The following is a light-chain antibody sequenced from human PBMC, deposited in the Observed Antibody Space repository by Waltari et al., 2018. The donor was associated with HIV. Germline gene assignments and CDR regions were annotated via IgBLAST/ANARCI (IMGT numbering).Light chain of an antibody. V-gene: IGLV2-8*01. Sequence: QSALTQPPSASASPGQSVTISCTGPSSDIGNYNFVSWYQVRPGKVPRLIIYEVTKRPSGVPDRYSGSKSYNTASLTVSGLQTDDEADYYCTSYARNNTFVIFGGGTKLTVL. CDR1: SSDIGNYNF. CDR2: EVT. J-gene: IGLJ2*01. CDR3: TSYARNNTFVI.